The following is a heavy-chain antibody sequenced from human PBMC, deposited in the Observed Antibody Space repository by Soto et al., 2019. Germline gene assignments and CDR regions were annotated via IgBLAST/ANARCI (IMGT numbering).Heavy chain of an antibody. CDR2: ISAYNGNT. CDR3: ARPPVKVCGGGSCRFDP. V-gene: IGHV1-18*01. D-gene: IGHD2-15*01. CDR1: GYTFTSYG. J-gene: IGHJ5*02. Sequence: ASVKVSCKASGYTFTSYGISWVRQAPGQGLEWMGWISAYNGNTNYAQKLQGRVTMTTDTSTSTAYMELRSLRSDDTAVYYCARPPVKVCGGGSCRFDPWGQGTLVTVSS.